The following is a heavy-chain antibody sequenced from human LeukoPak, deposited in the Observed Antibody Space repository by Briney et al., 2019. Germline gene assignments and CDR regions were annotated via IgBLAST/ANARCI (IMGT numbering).Heavy chain of an antibody. V-gene: IGHV1-2*02. CDR2: INPNTGGT. D-gene: IGHD3-10*01. CDR3: ARGFKSGSNYYYYYGMDV. Sequence: ASVKVSCKASGYTFTAYYIHWVRQAPGQGPEWMAWINPNTGGTHYAQNFQGRVTVTRDTSISIADMHLSRLKSDDTAVYYCARGFKSGSNYYYYYGMDVWGQGTMVTVSS. CDR1: GYTFTAYY. J-gene: IGHJ6*02.